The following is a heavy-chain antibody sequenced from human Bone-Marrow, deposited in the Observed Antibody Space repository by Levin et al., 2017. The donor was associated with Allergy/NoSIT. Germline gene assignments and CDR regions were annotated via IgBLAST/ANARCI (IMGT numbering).Heavy chain of an antibody. Sequence: PSETLSLTCAVSGGSISTNNWWSWVRQAPGKGLEWIGEIYHVGGTNYNPSFTSRVTISVDMSKNQLSLKLTSVTAADTAIYYCEREAGAGTHKGFDYWGQGSLVTVSS. CDR3: EREAGAGTHKGFDY. J-gene: IGHJ4*02. CDR1: GGSISTNNW. D-gene: IGHD3-10*01. V-gene: IGHV4-4*02. CDR2: IYHVGGT.